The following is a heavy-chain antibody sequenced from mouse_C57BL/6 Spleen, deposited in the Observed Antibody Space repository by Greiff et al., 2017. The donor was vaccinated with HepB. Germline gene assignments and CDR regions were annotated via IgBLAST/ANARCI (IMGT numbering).Heavy chain of an antibody. D-gene: IGHD1-1*01. V-gene: IGHV5-9-1*02. CDR2: ISSGGDYI. J-gene: IGHJ3*01. CDR1: GFTFSSYA. Sequence: EVKVVESGEGLVKPGGSLKLSCAASGFTFSSYAMSWVRQTPEKRLGWVAYISSGGDYIYYADTVKGRFTISRDNARNTLYLQMSSLKSEDTAMYYCTRDYGSSYPWFAYWGQGTLVTVSA. CDR3: TRDYGSSYPWFAY.